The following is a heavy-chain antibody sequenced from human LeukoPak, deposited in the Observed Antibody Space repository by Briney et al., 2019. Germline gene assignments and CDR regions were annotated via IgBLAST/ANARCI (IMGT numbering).Heavy chain of an antibody. CDR1: GYTFTSYG. D-gene: IGHD3-10*01. V-gene: IGHV1-18*01. J-gene: IGHJ4*02. Sequence: ASVKVSCKASGYTFTSYGISWVRQAPGQGLEWMGWISAYNGNTNYAQKLQGRVTITADESTSTAYMELSSLRSEDTAVYYCARGGSGSYYRQLDYWGQGTLVTVSS. CDR3: ARGGSGSYYRQLDY. CDR2: ISAYNGNT.